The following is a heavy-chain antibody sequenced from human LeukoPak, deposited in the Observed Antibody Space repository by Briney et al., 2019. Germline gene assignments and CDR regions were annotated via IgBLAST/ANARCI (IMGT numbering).Heavy chain of an antibody. J-gene: IGHJ4*02. CDR1: GYTFTTYY. Sequence: ASVTVSCKPSGYTFTTYYMHWVRQAPGQGLEWMGRIDPSGSSTNYTQRLQGRLTMTRDTSTSTVYMELSSLRSEDTAVYYCARLLDYWGQGTLVTVSS. CDR3: ARLLDY. CDR2: IDPSGSST. V-gene: IGHV1-46*01.